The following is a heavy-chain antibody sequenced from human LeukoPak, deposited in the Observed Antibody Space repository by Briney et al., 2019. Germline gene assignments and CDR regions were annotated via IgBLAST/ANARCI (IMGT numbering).Heavy chain of an antibody. D-gene: IGHD1-26*01. CDR3: ARGGLSGSYGGDAFDI. V-gene: IGHV3-21*01. J-gene: IGHJ3*02. CDR1: GFTFSSYS. CDR2: ISSSSSYI. Sequence: GGSLRLSCAASGFTFSSYSMNWVRQAPGKGLEWVSSISSSSSYIYYADSVKGRFTISRGNAKNSLYLQMNSLRAEDTAVYYCARGGLSGSYGGDAFDIWGQGTMVTVSS.